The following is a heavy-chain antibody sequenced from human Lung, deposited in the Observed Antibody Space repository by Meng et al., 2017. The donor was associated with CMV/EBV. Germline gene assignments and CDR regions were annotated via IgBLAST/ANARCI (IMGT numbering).Heavy chain of an antibody. J-gene: IGHJ4*02. Sequence: RSNVWTWVREVAGHGLEWSGEIYHSVSTNYIPSLKSRVAISVEKFKNQFSLKLGSVTAADTAVYYCARIERRRILKYCGSDCSTTDYWGQGTLVTVSS. V-gene: IGHV4-4*02. CDR1: RSNV. CDR2: IYHSVST. D-gene: IGHD2-21*02. CDR3: ARIERRRILKYCGSDCSTTDY.